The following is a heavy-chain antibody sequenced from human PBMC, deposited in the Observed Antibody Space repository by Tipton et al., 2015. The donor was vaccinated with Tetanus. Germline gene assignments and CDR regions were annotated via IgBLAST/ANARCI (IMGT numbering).Heavy chain of an antibody. V-gene: IGHV3-23*01. CDR2: ISGRGDTT. Sequence: AVSGFTFSFYAMSWVRQAPGKGLEWVASISGRGDTTYRADSVKGRFAISRENSKNTLSLQMNNLRAEDTAVYYCAKGRSDGDYSDVFDYCGQGTRVTVSS. J-gene: IGHJ4*02. CDR3: AKGRSDGDYSDVFDY. D-gene: IGHD4-17*01. CDR1: GFTFSFYA.